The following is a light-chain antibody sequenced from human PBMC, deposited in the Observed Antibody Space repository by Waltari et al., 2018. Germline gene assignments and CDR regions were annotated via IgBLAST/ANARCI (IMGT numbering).Light chain of an antibody. V-gene: IGKV2-28*01. J-gene: IGKJ2*01. CDR3: MQILQPART. CDR1: QSLLHSNGYNY. Sequence: DILMTQSPLSLPVTPGEPASISCRSSQSLLHSNGYNYLDWYLQKPGQSPQVLIYLGSNRASGVPDRFSGSGSDTDFTLNISRVEAEDVGVYYCMQILQPARTFGQGTRLEIK. CDR2: LGS.